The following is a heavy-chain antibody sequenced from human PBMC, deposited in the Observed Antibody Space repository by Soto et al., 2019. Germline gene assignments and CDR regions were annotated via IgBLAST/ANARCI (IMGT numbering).Heavy chain of an antibody. V-gene: IGHV4-34*01. CDR2: IHHSGST. J-gene: IGHJ4*02. CDR1: GASFSGYY. CDR3: ARGHSTSGYDS. D-gene: IGHD6-6*01. Sequence: SETLSLTCSVYGASFSGYYWSWIRQSPGKGLEWIGEIHHSGSTHYNPSLKSRLTFSIDESQSQFYMMLTSVTAADTALYFCARGHSTSGYDSWGQGSLLTVS.